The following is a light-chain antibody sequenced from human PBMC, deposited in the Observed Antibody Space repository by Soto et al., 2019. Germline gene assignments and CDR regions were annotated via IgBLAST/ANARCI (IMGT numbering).Light chain of an antibody. Sequence: EIVLTQSPGTLSLSPGERATLSCRASHSVSSSYLAWYQQKPGQAPRLLIYGASNRATGIPARFSGSGSGTDFTLTISSLEPEDFAIYYCQQRSNWPPVTFGGGTKVEIK. V-gene: IGKV3D-20*02. J-gene: IGKJ4*01. CDR3: QQRSNWPPVT. CDR1: HSVSSSY. CDR2: GAS.